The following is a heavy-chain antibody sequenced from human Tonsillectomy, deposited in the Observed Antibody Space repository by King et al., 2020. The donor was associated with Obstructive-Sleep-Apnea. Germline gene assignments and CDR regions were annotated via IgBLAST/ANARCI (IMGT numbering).Heavy chain of an antibody. CDR3: ATRDVHRVMVAFDY. CDR2: NFYSGNT. D-gene: IGHD5-18*01. CDR1: GGSISSGGYY. V-gene: IGHV4-31*03. J-gene: IGHJ4*02. Sequence: LQLQESGPGLVKPSQTLSLTCTVSGGSISSGGYYWSWIRQHPGKGLEWIGYNFYSGNTYYNPSLKSRVTMAVDTSKNRFSLKLSSVTAADTAVYYCATRDVHRVMVAFDYWGQGTLVTVSS.